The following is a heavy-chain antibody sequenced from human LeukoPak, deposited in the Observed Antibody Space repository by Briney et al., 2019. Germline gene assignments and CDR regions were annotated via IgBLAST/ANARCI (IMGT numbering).Heavy chain of an antibody. J-gene: IGHJ4*02. CDR2: MNPNSGNT. V-gene: IGHV1-8*01. CDR3: ARGYYYDSVDY. D-gene: IGHD3-22*01. CDR1: GYTFTTYD. Sequence: ASVTVSCKASGYTFTTYDINWVRQATGQGLEWMGWMNPNSGNTGHAQKFQGRVTMTRNTSISTAYMELSSLRSEDTAVYYCARGYYYDSVDYWGQGTLVTVSS.